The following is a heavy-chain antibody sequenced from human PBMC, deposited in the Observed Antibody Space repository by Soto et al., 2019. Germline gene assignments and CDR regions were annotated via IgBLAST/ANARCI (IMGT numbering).Heavy chain of an antibody. Sequence: WWSLRLSCSASVITFRNYWMSWVRQAPGKGLEGVANINQDGSEKYYVDSVKGRFTISRDNAKNSLYLQMNSLRAEDTAVYYCAKGGPYYFYGMDVWGQGTTVTVSS. CDR1: VITFRNYW. J-gene: IGHJ6*02. V-gene: IGHV3-7*03. CDR2: INQDGSEK. CDR3: AKGGPYYFYGMDV. D-gene: IGHD2-15*01.